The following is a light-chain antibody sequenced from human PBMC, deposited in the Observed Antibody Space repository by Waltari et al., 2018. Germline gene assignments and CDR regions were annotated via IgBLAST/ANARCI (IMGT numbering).Light chain of an antibody. CDR3: QQSYSTPFT. CDR2: AAS. CDR1: QSIISD. J-gene: IGKJ3*01. V-gene: IGKV1-39*01. Sequence: DIQMTQSPSSLSASVGERVTITCRASQSIISDLNWYQQKPGKAPKLLIYAASSLQSGVPSRFSGSGSGTDFTLTISSLQPEDFATYYCQQSYSTPFTFGPGTKVDIK.